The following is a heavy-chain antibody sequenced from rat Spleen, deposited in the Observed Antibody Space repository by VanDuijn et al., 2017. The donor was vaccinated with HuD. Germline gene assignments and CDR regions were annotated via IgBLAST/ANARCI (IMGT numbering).Heavy chain of an antibody. V-gene: IGHV5-17*01. D-gene: IGHD1-2*01. CDR2: IIYDGSST. CDR1: GFTFSDYA. CDR3: ARRGTIAAISYWYFDF. Sequence: EVQLVESGGGLVQPGRSLKLSCAASGFTFSDYAMAWVRQAPKKGLEWVATIIYDGSSTYYRDSVKGRFTISRDNAKSTLYLQMDSLRSEDTATYYCARRGTIAAISYWYFDFWGPGTMVTVSS. J-gene: IGHJ1*01.